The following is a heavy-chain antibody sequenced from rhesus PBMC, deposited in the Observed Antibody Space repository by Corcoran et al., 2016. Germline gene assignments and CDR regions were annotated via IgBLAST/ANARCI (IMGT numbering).Heavy chain of an antibody. CDR1: GGSVSSNT. Sequence: QVQLQESGPGLVKPSEPLSLTCAVSGGSVSSNTWSWSRQPPGKGLEWIGRVFGTSGSTSYNPSLTSRVTFSTDTSKNQFSLKLSSVTAADTAIYYCARHSGTWGFDYWGQGVLVTVSS. CDR2: VFGTSGST. CDR3: ARHSGTWGFDY. V-gene: IGHV4-147*01. D-gene: IGHD6-25*01. J-gene: IGHJ4*01.